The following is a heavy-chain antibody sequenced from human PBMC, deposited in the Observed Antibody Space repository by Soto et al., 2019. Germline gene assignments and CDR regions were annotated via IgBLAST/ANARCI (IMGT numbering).Heavy chain of an antibody. Sequence: SETLSLTCTVSGGSISSSTYYWGWIRQSPGKGLEWIGSIYYSGRTYYNPSLKSRVTISVDTSKNQVSLKLFYVTATDTAVYNCAKQNDGWRPYFDFWGQGTLVTVSS. CDR1: GGSISSSTYY. CDR2: IYYSGRT. D-gene: IGHD6-19*01. CDR3: AKQNDGWRPYFDF. V-gene: IGHV4-39*01. J-gene: IGHJ4*02.